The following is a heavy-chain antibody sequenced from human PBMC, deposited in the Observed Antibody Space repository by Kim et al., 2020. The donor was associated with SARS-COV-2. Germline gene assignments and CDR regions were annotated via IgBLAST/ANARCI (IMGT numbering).Heavy chain of an antibody. D-gene: IGHD2-21*02. V-gene: IGHV3-23*01. J-gene: IGHJ4*02. CDR3: AKDGHIVVVTDAETY. Sequence: DSAKRPFTISRDNPKNTLYLQMNSMRAEDTAVYYCAKDGHIVVVTDAETYWGQGTLVTVSS.